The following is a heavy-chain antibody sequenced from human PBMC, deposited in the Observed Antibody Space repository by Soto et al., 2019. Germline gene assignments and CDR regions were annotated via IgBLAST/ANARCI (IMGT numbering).Heavy chain of an antibody. V-gene: IGHV4-34*01. Sequence: QVQLQQWGAGLLKPSETLSLTCAVYGGSFSGYYWGWIRQPPGKGLEWIGEINHSGSTNYNPSLKSRVIISVDTSKNQFSLKLSSVTAADTAVYYCARESWEGGNWFDPWGQGTLVTVSS. J-gene: IGHJ5*02. CDR3: ARESWEGGNWFDP. CDR2: INHSGST. CDR1: GGSFSGYY. D-gene: IGHD6-13*01.